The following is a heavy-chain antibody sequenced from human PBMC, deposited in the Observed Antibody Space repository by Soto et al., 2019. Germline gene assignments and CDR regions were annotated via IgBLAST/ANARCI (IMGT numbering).Heavy chain of an antibody. V-gene: IGHV3-33*01. CDR2: IWYDGSNK. Sequence: QVQLVESGGGVVQPGRSLRLSCAASGFTFSSYGMHWVRQAPGKGLEWVAVIWYDGSNKYYADSVKGRFTISRDKSKNTLYLQMNSLRAEDTAVYYCATTTVSPRGTLYYYYGMDVWGQGTTVTVSS. D-gene: IGHD4-17*01. CDR3: ATTTVSPRGTLYYYYGMDV. J-gene: IGHJ6*02. CDR1: GFTFSSYG.